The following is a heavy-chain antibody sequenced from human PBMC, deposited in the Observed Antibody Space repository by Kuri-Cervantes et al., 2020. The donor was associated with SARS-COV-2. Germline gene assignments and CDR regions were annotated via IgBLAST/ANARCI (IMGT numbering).Heavy chain of an antibody. CDR2: ISSSSSYI. V-gene: IGHV3-21*04. J-gene: IGHJ5*02. CDR1: GFTFSSFS. CDR3: ARDVRCTNGVCYPRSWFDP. Sequence: GESLKISCAASGFTFSSFSMNWVRQAPGKGLEWVSSISSSSSYIYYVDSVKGRFTISRDNAKNSLYLQVNSLRAEDTALYHCARDVRCTNGVCYPRSWFDPWGQGTLVTVSS. D-gene: IGHD2-8*01.